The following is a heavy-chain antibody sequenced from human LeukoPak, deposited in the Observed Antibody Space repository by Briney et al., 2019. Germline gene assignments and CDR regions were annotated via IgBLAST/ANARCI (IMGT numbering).Heavy chain of an antibody. CDR3: ARDHKAYGDYVGY. CDR2: INPSGGST. D-gene: IGHD4-17*01. CDR1: GYTFTSYY. J-gene: IGHJ4*02. V-gene: IGHV1-46*01. Sequence: ASVKVSCKASGYTFTSYYMHWVRQAPGQGLEWMGIINPSGGSTSYAQKFQGRVTMTRDMSTSTVYMELSSLRSEDAAVYYCARDHKAYGDYVGYWGQGTLVTVSS.